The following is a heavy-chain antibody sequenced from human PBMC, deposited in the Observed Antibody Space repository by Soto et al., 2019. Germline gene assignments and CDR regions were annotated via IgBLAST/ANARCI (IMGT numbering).Heavy chain of an antibody. D-gene: IGHD6-19*01. CDR1: GFIFSDYG. Sequence: PGGSLRLSCAASGFIFSDYGIHWVRQAPGKGLEWVALIWYDGSKKYYADSVKGRLTVSRDNINSTLYLEMNSLRVEDSAVYYCAREGAVAGSQDFWGQGTLVTVSS. J-gene: IGHJ4*02. V-gene: IGHV3-33*01. CDR2: IWYDGSKK. CDR3: AREGAVAGSQDF.